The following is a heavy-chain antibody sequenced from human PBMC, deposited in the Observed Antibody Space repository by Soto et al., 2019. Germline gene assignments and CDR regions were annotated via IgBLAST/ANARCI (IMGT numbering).Heavy chain of an antibody. J-gene: IGHJ5*02. D-gene: IGHD2-2*01. CDR2: IYHSGST. CDR1: GGSISSGGYS. CDR3: ARVPDR. V-gene: IGHV4-30-2*01. Sequence: QLQLQESGSGLVKPSQTLSLTCAVSGGSISSGGYSWSWIRQPPGKGLEWMGYIYHSGSTYYNPSLTGQATLSEDRSNNQSSLELSSVTAAATAVDYWARVPDRGAQGTRVTVSS.